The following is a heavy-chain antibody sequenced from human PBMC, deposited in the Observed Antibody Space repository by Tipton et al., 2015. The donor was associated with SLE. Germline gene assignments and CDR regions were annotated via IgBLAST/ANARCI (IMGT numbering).Heavy chain of an antibody. V-gene: IGHV4-59*12. CDR3: ARDYYYDSGTYYNGLDS. CDR2: IYYSGTT. Sequence: TLSLTCTVSGGSISSYYWNWIRQPPGKGLEWIGYIYYSGTTNYNPSLKSRVTISVDTSKTHFSLKLTSVTAADTAVYFCARDYYYDSGTYYNGLDSWGQGILVTVSS. D-gene: IGHD3-10*01. J-gene: IGHJ4*02. CDR1: GGSISSYY.